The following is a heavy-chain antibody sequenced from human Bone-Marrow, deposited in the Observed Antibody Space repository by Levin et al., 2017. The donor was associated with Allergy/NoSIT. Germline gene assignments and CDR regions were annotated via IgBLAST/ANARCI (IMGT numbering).Heavy chain of an antibody. CDR3: ARGAKVTPRDFDF. CDR1: GFTFSDYY. D-gene: IGHD4-17*01. CDR2: ISSSGNMV. Sequence: GGSLRLSCAASGFTFSDYYFSWIRQTPEKGLEWVSYISSSGNMVSYADSVKGRFTVSRDNANNSLFLQMNSLRVEDTAVYYCARGAKVTPRDFDFWGQGTLVTVSS. V-gene: IGHV3-11*01. J-gene: IGHJ4*02.